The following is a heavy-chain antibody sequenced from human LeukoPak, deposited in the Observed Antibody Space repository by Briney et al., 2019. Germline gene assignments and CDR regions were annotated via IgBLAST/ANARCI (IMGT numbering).Heavy chain of an antibody. Sequence: GGSLRLSCAASGFTFSSYAMHWVRQAPGKGLEWVAVISYDGSNKYYADSVKGRFTISRDNSKNTLYLQMNSLRAEDTAVYYCTTDWGSRYGYDFWGQGTLVTVSS. V-gene: IGHV3-30-3*01. D-gene: IGHD5-18*01. CDR3: TTDWGSRYGYDF. CDR1: GFTFSSYA. CDR2: ISYDGSNK. J-gene: IGHJ4*02.